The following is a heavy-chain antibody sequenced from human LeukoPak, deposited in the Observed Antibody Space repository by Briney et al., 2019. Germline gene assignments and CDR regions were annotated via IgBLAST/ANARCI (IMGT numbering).Heavy chain of an antibody. J-gene: IGHJ4*02. CDR3: ARDRAYYSSSSFGYFDY. D-gene: IGHD6-6*01. CDR2: IYYSGST. Sequence: SETLSLTCTVSGGSTSSGGYYRSWIRQHPGKGLEWIGYIYYSGSTYYNPSLKSRVTISVDTSKNQFSLKLSSVTAADTAVYYCARDRAYYSSSSFGYFDYWGQGTLVTVSS. CDR1: GGSTSSGGYY. V-gene: IGHV4-31*03.